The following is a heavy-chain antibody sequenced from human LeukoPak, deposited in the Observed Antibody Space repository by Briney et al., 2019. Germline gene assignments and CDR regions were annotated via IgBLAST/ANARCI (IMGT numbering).Heavy chain of an antibody. J-gene: IGHJ5*02. D-gene: IGHD2-2*01. CDR3: ARERVVRNWFDP. Sequence: PGGSLRLSCAASGFTFSSYSMNWVRQAPGKGLEWVSSISSSSSYIYYADSVKGRFTISRDNAKNSLYLQMNSLGAEDTAVYYCARERVVRNWFDPWGQGTLVTVSS. CDR2: ISSSSSYI. CDR1: GFTFSSYS. V-gene: IGHV3-21*01.